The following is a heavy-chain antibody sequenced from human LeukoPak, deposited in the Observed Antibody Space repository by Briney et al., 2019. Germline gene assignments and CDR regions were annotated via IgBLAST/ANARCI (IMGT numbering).Heavy chain of an antibody. V-gene: IGHV3-23*01. D-gene: IGHD6-19*01. Sequence: GGSLRLSCAASGFTFSSYAMSWVRQAPGKGLEWVSAISGSGGGTYYADSVKGRFTMSRDICKNTLYLQMNSLSAEDTAVYYCAKNPGPGIAVAGTLDVWGKGTTVTVSS. CDR2: ISGSGGGT. CDR3: AKNPGPGIAVAGTLDV. J-gene: IGHJ6*04. CDR1: GFTFSSYA.